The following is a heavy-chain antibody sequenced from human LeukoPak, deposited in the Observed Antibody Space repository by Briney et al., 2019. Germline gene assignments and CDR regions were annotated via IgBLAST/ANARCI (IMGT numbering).Heavy chain of an antibody. CDR3: ARDMGNCGGDCYFDGDAFDI. CDR2: INPRGGTT. J-gene: IGHJ3*02. D-gene: IGHD2-21*02. CDR1: GYTFSTYY. V-gene: IGHV1-46*01. Sequence: ASVKVSCKSSGYTFSTYYMCWVRQPPGQGLEWMGIINPRGGTTRSAQKFQGRVTLTRDMSTSTVYMALSSLRSEDTAVYYCARDMGNCGGDCYFDGDAFDIWGQGTMVTVSS.